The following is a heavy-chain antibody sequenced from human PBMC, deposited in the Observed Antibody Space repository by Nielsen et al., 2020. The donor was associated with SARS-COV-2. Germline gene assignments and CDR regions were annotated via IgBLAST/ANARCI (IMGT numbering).Heavy chain of an antibody. V-gene: IGHV3-7*05. D-gene: IGHD3-3*01. Sequence: GGSLRLSCIGSGVTLSSYWMTWVRQAPGKGLEWVANIKHDGSEEYYVDSVKGRFTISRDNAKNTLYLQMTNLRGEDTAVYYCARKTLGWSGRLRFYYGMDVWGQGTTVTVSS. CDR2: IKHDGSEE. CDR3: ARKTLGWSGRLRFYYGMDV. J-gene: IGHJ6*02. CDR1: GVTLSSYW.